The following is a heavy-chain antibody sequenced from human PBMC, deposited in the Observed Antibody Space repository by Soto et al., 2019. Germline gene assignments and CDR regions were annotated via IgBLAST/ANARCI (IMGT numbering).Heavy chain of an antibody. CDR3: ARGVGYCCDCKYYSWELPYYYSGMDV. D-gene: IGHD2-15*01. J-gene: IGHJ6*02. Sequence: EVQLVESGGGLIQPGGSLRLSCAASGFTVSNSYMTWVRQAPGKGLEWVSIIYSGGSTYYANSVEGRFPISRDNSKNTLYLQMIRLRAEDTAVYYCARGVGYCCDCKYYSWELPYYYSGMDVWGQGTTVTASS. V-gene: IGHV3-53*01. CDR1: GFTVSNSY. CDR2: IYSGGST.